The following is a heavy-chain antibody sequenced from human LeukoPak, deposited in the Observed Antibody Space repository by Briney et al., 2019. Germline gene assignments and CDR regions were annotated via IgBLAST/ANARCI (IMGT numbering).Heavy chain of an antibody. D-gene: IGHD5-18*01. J-gene: IGHJ3*02. CDR1: GASISNYY. CDR2: ISYSGST. V-gene: IGHV4-59*08. Sequence: PSETLSLTCTVSGASISNYYWSWIRQPPGKGLEWIAYISYSGSTNYNPSLKSRVTISVDTSKNQFSLKLNSVTAADTAVYFCARNGYSYGFDIWGPGTMFTVSS. CDR3: ARNGYSYGFDI.